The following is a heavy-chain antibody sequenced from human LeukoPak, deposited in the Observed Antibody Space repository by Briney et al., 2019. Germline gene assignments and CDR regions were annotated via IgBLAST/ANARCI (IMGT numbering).Heavy chain of an antibody. Sequence: SQTLSLTCTVSGGSISSGSYYWSWIRQPAGKGLEWIGRIYTSGSTNYNPSLKSRVAISVDTSKNQFSLKLSSVTAADTAVYYCARDRWGYDYFDYWGQGTLVTVSS. CDR2: IYTSGST. CDR3: ARDRWGYDYFDY. J-gene: IGHJ4*02. D-gene: IGHD2-21*01. CDR1: GGSISSGSYY. V-gene: IGHV4-61*02.